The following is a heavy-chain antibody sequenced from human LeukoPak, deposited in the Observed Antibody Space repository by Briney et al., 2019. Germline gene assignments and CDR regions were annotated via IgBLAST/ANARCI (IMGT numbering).Heavy chain of an antibody. D-gene: IGHD1-1*01. Sequence: SVKVSCKASGDTFSRYGISWVRQAPGQGLEWMGMFSSLLPTASFAQKFQGRVTITADKSTSTGYMELSSLTSDDTAVYYCAGAPSLFSRHNRNDIPYYYGMDVWGQGTTVTVSS. CDR2: FSSLLPTA. V-gene: IGHV1-69*04. J-gene: IGHJ6*02. CDR1: GDTFSRYG. CDR3: AGAPSLFSRHNRNDIPYYYGMDV.